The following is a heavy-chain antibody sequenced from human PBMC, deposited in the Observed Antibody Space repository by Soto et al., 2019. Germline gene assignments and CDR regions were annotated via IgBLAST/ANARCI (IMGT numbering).Heavy chain of an antibody. CDR1: GFTFSSYA. CDR3: AKGHQLLQYYYYGMDV. V-gene: IGHV3-23*01. CDR2: ISGSGGST. D-gene: IGHD2-2*01. Sequence: GGSLRLSCAASGFTFSSYAMSWVRQAPGKGLEWVSAISGSGGSTYYADSVKGRFTISRGNSKNTLYLQMNSLRAEDTAVYYCAKGHQLLQYYYYGMDVWGQGTTVTVSS. J-gene: IGHJ6*02.